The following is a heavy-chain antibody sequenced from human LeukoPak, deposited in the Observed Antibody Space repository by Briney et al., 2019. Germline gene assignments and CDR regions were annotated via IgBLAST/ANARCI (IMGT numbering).Heavy chain of an antibody. D-gene: IGHD3-10*01. CDR2: IYASGST. Sequence: SETLSLTCTVSGGSISSGSYYWSWIRQPAGKGLEWIGRIYASGSTYYNPSLKSRVTISVDTSKNQFSLKLSSVTAADTAVYYCARGPGGSGSYYRGYYFDYWGQGTLVTVSS. CDR1: GGSISSGSYY. CDR3: ARGPGGSGSYYRGYYFDY. J-gene: IGHJ4*02. V-gene: IGHV4-61*02.